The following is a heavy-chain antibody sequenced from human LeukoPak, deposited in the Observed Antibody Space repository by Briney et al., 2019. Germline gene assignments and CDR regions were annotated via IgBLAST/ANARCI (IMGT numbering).Heavy chain of an antibody. CDR3: ARAGYYYDSSGYYQDWFDP. J-gene: IGHJ5*02. CDR1: GGSISSYY. CDR2: IYYSRRT. Sequence: SETLSLTCTVSGGSISSYYWSWIRQPPGKGLEWIGYIYYSRRTNYNPSLKSLVTISVDTSKNQFSLKLSSVTAADTAVYYCARAGYYYDSSGYYQDWFDPCGQGTLVTVSS. D-gene: IGHD3-22*01. V-gene: IGHV4-59*01.